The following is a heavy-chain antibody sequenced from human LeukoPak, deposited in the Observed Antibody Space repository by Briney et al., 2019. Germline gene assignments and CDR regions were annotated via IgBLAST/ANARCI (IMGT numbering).Heavy chain of an antibody. Sequence: PETLSLTCTVSGGSISSHYWSWIRQPPGKGLEWIGYIYYSGSTNYNPSLKSRVTISVDTSKNQFSLKLSSVTAADTAVYYCARGRSGLRFLEWLFWGQGTLVTVSS. CDR1: GGSISSHY. J-gene: IGHJ4*02. V-gene: IGHV4-59*11. D-gene: IGHD3-3*01. CDR3: ARGRSGLRFLEWLF. CDR2: IYYSGST.